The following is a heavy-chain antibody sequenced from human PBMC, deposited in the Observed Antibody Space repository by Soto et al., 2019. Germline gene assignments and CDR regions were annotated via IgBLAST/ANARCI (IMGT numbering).Heavy chain of an antibody. V-gene: IGHV3-30-3*01. CDR3: ARDPRSGSYSAFDI. Sequence: GGSLRLSCAASGFTFSSYAMHWVRQAPGKGLEWVAVISYDGSNKYYADSVKGRFTISRDNSKNTLYLQMNSLRAEDTAVYYCARDPRSGSYSAFDIWGQGTMVTVSS. CDR1: GFTFSSYA. J-gene: IGHJ3*02. CDR2: ISYDGSNK. D-gene: IGHD1-26*01.